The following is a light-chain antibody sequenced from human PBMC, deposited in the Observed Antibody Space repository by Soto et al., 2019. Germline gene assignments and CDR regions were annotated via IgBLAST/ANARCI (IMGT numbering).Light chain of an antibody. CDR3: CSYAGSYIYV. CDR2: LVS. CDR1: SSDVGNYNY. V-gene: IGLV2-11*01. Sequence: QSVLTQPRSVSGSPGQSVTISSTGTSSDVGNYNYVSWYQQHPGKAPKLMIYLVSKRPSGVPDRFSGSKSGNTASLTITGLQAEDEADYYCCSYAGSYIYVFGTGTQLTVL. J-gene: IGLJ1*01.